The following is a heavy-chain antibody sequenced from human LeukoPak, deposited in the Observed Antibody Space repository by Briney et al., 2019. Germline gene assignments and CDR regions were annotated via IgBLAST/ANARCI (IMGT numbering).Heavy chain of an antibody. D-gene: IGHD3-22*01. CDR1: GYTLTELS. J-gene: IGHJ4*02. Sequence: ASVKVSCKVSGYTLTELSMHWVRQAPGKGLEWMGGFDPEDGETIYAQKFQGRVTMTEDTSTDTAYMELSSLRSEDTAVYYCATVANYYDSSGYYFIDYWGQGTLVTVSS. CDR3: ATVANYYDSSGYYFIDY. V-gene: IGHV1-24*01. CDR2: FDPEDGET.